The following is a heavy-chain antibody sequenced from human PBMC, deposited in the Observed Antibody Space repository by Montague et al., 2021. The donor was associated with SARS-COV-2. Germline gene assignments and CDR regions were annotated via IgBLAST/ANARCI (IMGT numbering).Heavy chain of an antibody. V-gene: IGHV6-1*01. J-gene: IGHJ6*02. Sequence: CAISGDSVSSNSAAWNWIRRSPSRGPEWLGRTYYRSKWYNDYAVSVKSRITINPDTSKNQFSLQLNSVTPEDTAVYYCARQPLGYDFVYYYYGMDVWGQGTTVTVSS. D-gene: IGHD5-12*01. CDR2: TYYRSKWYN. CDR3: ARQPLGYDFVYYYYGMDV. CDR1: GDSVSSNSAA.